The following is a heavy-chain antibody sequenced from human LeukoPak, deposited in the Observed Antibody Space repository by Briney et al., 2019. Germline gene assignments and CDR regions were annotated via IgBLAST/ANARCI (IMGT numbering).Heavy chain of an antibody. D-gene: IGHD4-17*01. J-gene: IGHJ3*02. CDR2: INTSGGST. Sequence: ASVKVSCKASGYTFTSNYMHWVRQAPGQGIEWMGIINTSGGSTSYAQKFQGRVTMTRDTSTSTVYMELSSLRSEDTAVYYCARDLGDYAVQAFDIWGQGTMVTVSS. CDR3: ARDLGDYAVQAFDI. V-gene: IGHV1-46*01. CDR1: GYTFTSNY.